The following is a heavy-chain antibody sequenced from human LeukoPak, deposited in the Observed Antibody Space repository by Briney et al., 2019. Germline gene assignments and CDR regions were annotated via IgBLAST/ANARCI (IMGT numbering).Heavy chain of an antibody. CDR1: GFTFTSYV. V-gene: IGHV3-23*01. J-gene: IGHJ3*02. Sequence: PGGSLRLSCAASGFTFTSYVMSWVRQAPAKGLEWVSGISGSGGTTNYAESVKGRFTISRDNSKNTLYLQMNSLRREDTAVYYCAQRDSGSSGPFAAFDIWGQGTMVTVSS. D-gene: IGHD6-25*01. CDR2: ISGSGGTT. CDR3: AQRDSGSSGPFAAFDI.